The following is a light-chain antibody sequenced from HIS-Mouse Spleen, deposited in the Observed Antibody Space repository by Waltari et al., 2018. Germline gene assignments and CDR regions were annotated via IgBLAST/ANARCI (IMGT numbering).Light chain of an antibody. Sequence: QSVLTQPPSVSGAPGQRVTISCTGSSSNIGAGYDLTGYQQLPGTAPKLLIYGNSNRPSGVPDRFSGSKSGTSASLAITGLQAEDEADYYCQSYDSSLSGYVFGTGTKVTVL. J-gene: IGLJ1*01. CDR2: GNS. CDR3: QSYDSSLSGYV. CDR1: SSNIGAGYD. V-gene: IGLV1-40*01.